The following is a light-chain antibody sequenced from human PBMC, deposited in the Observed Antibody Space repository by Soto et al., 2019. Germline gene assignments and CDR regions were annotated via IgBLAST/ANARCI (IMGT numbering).Light chain of an antibody. J-gene: IGLJ2*01. CDR1: TSDVGGYNY. Sequence: QSVLTQPASVSGSPGQSITISCTGTTSDVGGYNYVSWYQQHPGKAPKLMIYDVNSRPSGVSNRFSGAKSGNTASLTISGLQAEDEADYYCSSSTSSSTLVFGGGTKLTVL. CDR3: SSSTSSSTLV. CDR2: DVN. V-gene: IGLV2-14*01.